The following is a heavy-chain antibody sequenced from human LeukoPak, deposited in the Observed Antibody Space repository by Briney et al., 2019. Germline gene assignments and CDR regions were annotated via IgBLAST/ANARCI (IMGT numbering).Heavy chain of an antibody. V-gene: IGHV3-7*04. D-gene: IGHD4-11*01. Sequence: TGGSLRLSCAASGFTFGTYWMTWVRQAPGKGLEWVANINPDGSATYHVDSVKGRFTISRDNAKNSLYLQMVSLRAEDTAVYYCARAINYNFDYWGQGTLVTVSS. J-gene: IGHJ4*02. CDR2: INPDGSAT. CDR1: GFTFGTYW. CDR3: ARAINYNFDY.